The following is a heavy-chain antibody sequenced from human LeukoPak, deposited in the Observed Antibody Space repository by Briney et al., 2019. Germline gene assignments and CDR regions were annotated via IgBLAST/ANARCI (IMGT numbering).Heavy chain of an antibody. J-gene: IGHJ6*03. V-gene: IGHV4-39*01. Sequence: SETLSLTCTVSGGSISSSSYYWGWIRQPPGKGLEWIGSIYYSGGTYYNPSLKSRVTISVDTSKNQFSLKLSSVTAADTAVYYCASFGTTNDYYYYYMDVWGKGTTVTVSS. CDR2: IYYSGGT. CDR3: ASFGTTNDYYYYYMDV. CDR1: GGSISSSSYY. D-gene: IGHD3/OR15-3a*01.